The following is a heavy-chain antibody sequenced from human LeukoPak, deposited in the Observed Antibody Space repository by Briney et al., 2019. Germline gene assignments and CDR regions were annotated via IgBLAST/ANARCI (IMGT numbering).Heavy chain of an antibody. D-gene: IGHD2/OR15-2a*01. Sequence: ASVSLSCTASGYSFTTYVITSVRQAPGQGPEWLGWINPQNGNTNFAQRFQGRVTMTTETSTNTAYMELRSLTSDDTAVYYCARACTTFITQWCFSDFWGQGTLVTVSS. CDR3: ARACTTFITQWCFSDF. J-gene: IGHJ4*02. CDR1: GYSFTTYV. CDR2: INPQNGNT. V-gene: IGHV1-18*04.